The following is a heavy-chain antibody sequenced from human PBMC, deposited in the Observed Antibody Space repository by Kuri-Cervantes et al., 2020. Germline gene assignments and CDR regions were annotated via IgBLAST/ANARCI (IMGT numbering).Heavy chain of an antibody. D-gene: IGHD2-15*01. CDR1: GYTFTSYD. CDR2: MNPNSGNT. V-gene: IGHV1-8*01. J-gene: IGHJ5*02. CDR3: ARVVAATDNWFDP. Sequence: GGSLRLSCKASGYTFTSYDINWVRQATGQGLEWMGWMNPNSGNTGYAQKFQGRVTMTRNTSISTAYMELSSLRSEDTAVYYCARVVAATDNWFDPWGQGTLVTVSS.